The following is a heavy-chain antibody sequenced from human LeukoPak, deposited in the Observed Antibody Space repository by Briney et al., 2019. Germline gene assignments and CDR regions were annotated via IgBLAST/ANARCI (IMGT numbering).Heavy chain of an antibody. V-gene: IGHV1-8*02. J-gene: IGHJ3*02. Sequence: ASVKVSCKASGYTFTSYDINWVRQATGQGLEWMGWMNPNSGNTGYAQKFQGRVTMTRNTSISTAYMELSSLRSEDTAVYYCARFVSYSNAFDIWGQGTMVTVSS. D-gene: IGHD4-11*01. CDR1: GYTFTSYD. CDR2: MNPNSGNT. CDR3: ARFVSYSNAFDI.